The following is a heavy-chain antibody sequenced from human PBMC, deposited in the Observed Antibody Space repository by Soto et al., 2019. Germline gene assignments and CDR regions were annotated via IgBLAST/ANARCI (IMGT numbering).Heavy chain of an antibody. CDR3: ARALYYTDSLPVGAETRYVAMDV. D-gene: IGHD3-22*01. V-gene: IGHV1-46*01. J-gene: IGHJ6*02. CDR2: INPSGGST. Sequence: QVQLVQSGAEVKKPGASVKVSCKASQYSFPSYCVHWVRQAPGQGLEWMGIINPSGGSTNDAQRFQGVVFMTMDTSTCTVYMHLSCLRSEDTAVYYCARALYYTDSLPVGAETRYVAMDVGSLGTTVTGS. CDR1: QYSFPSYC.